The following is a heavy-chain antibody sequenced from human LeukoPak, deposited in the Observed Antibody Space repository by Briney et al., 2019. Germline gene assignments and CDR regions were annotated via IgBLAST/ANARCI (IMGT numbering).Heavy chain of an antibody. V-gene: IGHV1-69*13. CDR1: GYTFTSYG. Sequence: GASVKVSCKASGYTFTSYGISWVRQAPGQGLEWMGGIIPIFGTANYAQKFQGRVTITADESTSTAYMELSSLRSEDTAVYYCAWGRVYCSSTSCPPGYWGQGTLVTVSS. CDR3: AWGRVYCSSTSCPPGY. J-gene: IGHJ4*02. D-gene: IGHD2-2*01. CDR2: IIPIFGTA.